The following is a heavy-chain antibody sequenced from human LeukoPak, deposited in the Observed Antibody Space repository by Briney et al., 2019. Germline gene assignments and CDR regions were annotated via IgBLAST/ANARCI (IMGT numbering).Heavy chain of an antibody. D-gene: IGHD6-6*01. V-gene: IGHV3-21*01. CDR3: ARLASDDAFDI. Sequence: GGSLRLSCAASGFTFSSYSMNWVRQAPGKGLEWVSSISSNSNYIYYADSVKGRFTISRDNAKNSLYLQMNSLRAEDTAVYYCARLASDDAFDIWGQGTTVTVS. CDR1: GFTFSSYS. CDR2: ISSNSNYI. J-gene: IGHJ3*02.